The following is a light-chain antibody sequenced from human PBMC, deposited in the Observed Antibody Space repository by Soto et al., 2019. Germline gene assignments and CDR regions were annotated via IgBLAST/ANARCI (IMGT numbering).Light chain of an antibody. V-gene: IGKV1-5*03. CDR2: KAS. Sequence: DIQLTQSPSTLSASVGDRVTITCRASRSIINWLAWYQQKSGKGPKLLIYKASNLQTGVPSRFSGSGYGTEFTLTISSLQPDDVATYYCQQYSDHWTFGQGAKVDIK. CDR1: RSIINW. J-gene: IGKJ1*01. CDR3: QQYSDHWT.